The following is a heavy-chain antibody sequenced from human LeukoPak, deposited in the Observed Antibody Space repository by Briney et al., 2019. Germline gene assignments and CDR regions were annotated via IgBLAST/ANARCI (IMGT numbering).Heavy chain of an antibody. J-gene: IGHJ4*02. V-gene: IGHV1-46*01. CDR3: GLSGYDSDYPDY. D-gene: IGHD5-12*01. Sequence: ASVKVSCKASGYTFTSYYMHWVRQAPGQGLEWMGIINPSGGSTSYAQKFQGRVTMTRDMSTSTVYMELSSLRSEDTAVYYCGLSGYDSDYPDYWGPGTLVTVSS. CDR2: INPSGGST. CDR1: GYTFTSYY.